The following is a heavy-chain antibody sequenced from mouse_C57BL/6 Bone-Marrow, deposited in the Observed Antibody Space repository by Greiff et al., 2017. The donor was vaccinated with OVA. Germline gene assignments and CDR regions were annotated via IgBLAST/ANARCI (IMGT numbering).Heavy chain of an antibody. D-gene: IGHD2-3*01. Sequence: VQLMESGAELVKPGASVKLSCKASGYTFTSYWMHWVKQRPGQGLEWIGMIHPNSGSTNYNEKFKSKATLTVDKSSSTAYMQLSSLTSEDSAVYYCAPSYDDSRAWFAYWGQGTLVTVSA. J-gene: IGHJ3*01. V-gene: IGHV1-64*01. CDR2: IHPNSGST. CDR3: APSYDDSRAWFAY. CDR1: GYTFTSYW.